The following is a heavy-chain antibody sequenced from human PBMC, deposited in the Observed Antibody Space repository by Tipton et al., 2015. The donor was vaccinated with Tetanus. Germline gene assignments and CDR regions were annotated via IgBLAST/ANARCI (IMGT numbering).Heavy chain of an antibody. CDR2: ISDTASTI. D-gene: IGHD5-18*01. J-gene: IGHJ4*02. Sequence: SLRLSCAASGLSFSDYFMGWVRQAPGEGLEWISYISDTASTIHYADSVRGRFTISRDNAKNSLYLQMSSPRAEDTAVYYCARDASRYTYGSNYFDYWGQGTLVTVSS. CDR1: GLSFSDYF. V-gene: IGHV3-11*04. CDR3: ARDASRYTYGSNYFDY.